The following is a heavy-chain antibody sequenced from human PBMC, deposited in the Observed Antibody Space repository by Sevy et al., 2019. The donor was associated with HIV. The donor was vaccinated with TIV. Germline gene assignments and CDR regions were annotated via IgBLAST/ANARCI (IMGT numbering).Heavy chain of an antibody. CDR1: GFTFGPYA. CDR3: AREAGVVLVVAANHFDY. Sequence: QLGGSLRLSCAASGFTFGPYAMSWFRQAPGKGLEWVAFIRGKPFGGTTEYAASVKDRFTISRDDSKSIAYLEMNSLKIEDTAVYYCAREAGVVLVVAANHFDYWGLGTLVTVSS. D-gene: IGHD2-15*01. J-gene: IGHJ4*02. CDR2: IRGKPFGGTT. V-gene: IGHV3-49*03.